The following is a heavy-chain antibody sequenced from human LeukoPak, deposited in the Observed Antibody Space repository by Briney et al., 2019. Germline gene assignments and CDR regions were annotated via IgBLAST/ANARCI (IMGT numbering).Heavy chain of an antibody. CDR1: GGSISSYY. Sequence: SETLSLTCTVSGGSISSYYWSWIRQPPGKGLEWIGYIYYSGSTNYNPSLKSRVTISVDTSKNQFSLKLSSVTAADTAVYYCARVQNYYDSSGYFPYYFDYWGQGTLVTVSS. J-gene: IGHJ4*02. D-gene: IGHD3-22*01. CDR2: IYYSGST. V-gene: IGHV4-59*01. CDR3: ARVQNYYDSSGYFPYYFDY.